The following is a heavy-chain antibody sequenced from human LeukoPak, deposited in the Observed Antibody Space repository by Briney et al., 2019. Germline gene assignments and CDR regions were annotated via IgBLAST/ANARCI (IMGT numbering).Heavy chain of an antibody. CDR2: VLDSERT. Sequence: PSETLSLTCTVSGDSISTHYWSWIRQPPGKGLEWIGYVLDSERTKDNPSLKSRATLSADTSKNQFSLRLTSVTAADSAVYYCATIKRGSIFGYFDFWGLGVLVTVSS. CDR3: ATIKRGSIFGYFDF. D-gene: IGHD5-18*01. J-gene: IGHJ4*02. CDR1: GDSISTHY. V-gene: IGHV4-59*11.